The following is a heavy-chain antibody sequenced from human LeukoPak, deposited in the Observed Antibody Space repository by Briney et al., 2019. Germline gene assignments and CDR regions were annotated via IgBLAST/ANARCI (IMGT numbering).Heavy chain of an antibody. CDR1: GYTFTDYY. CDR2: INAKSGDT. D-gene: IGHD2-8*02. CDR3: ARQNTGQLDY. V-gene: IGHV1-2*02. J-gene: IGHJ4*02. Sequence: ASVKVSCKASGYTFTDYYMHWVRQAPGQGLEWMGWINAKSGDTKYAQKFQARVTMTRDTSVTTTYMEVSRLSSDDTAVYYCARQNTGQLDYWGQGTLVTVSS.